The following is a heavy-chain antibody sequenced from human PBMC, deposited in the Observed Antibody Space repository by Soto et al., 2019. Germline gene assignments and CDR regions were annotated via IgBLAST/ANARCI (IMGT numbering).Heavy chain of an antibody. J-gene: IGHJ3*02. CDR2: ISSSSSYI. CDR3: ASALYYDAFDI. CDR1: GFTFSSYS. Sequence: GESLKISCAASGFTFSSYSMNWVRQAPGKGLEWVSSISSSSSYIYYADSVKGRFTISRDNAKNSLYLQMNSLRVEDTAVYYCASALYYDAFDIWGQGTMVTVSS. D-gene: IGHD2-8*01. V-gene: IGHV3-21*01.